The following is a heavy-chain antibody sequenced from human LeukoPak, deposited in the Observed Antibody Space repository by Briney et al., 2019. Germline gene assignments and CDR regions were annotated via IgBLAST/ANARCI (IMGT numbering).Heavy chain of an antibody. Sequence: SSETLSLTCTVSGGSISSYYWSWIRQPAGKGLEWIGRIYASGSTNYNPSLKSRVTMSVDTSKNQFSLKLSSVTAADTAVYYCASDHDFWSGPGYYYYYMDVWGKGTTVTVSS. CDR1: GGSISSYY. CDR3: ASDHDFWSGPGYYYYYMDV. J-gene: IGHJ6*03. V-gene: IGHV4-4*07. CDR2: IYASGST. D-gene: IGHD3-3*01.